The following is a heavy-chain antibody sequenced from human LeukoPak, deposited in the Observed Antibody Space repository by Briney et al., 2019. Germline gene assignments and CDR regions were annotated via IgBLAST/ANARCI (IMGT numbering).Heavy chain of an antibody. V-gene: IGHV3-7*01. J-gene: IGHJ4*02. Sequence: GGSLRLSCAASGFTFSSYAMHWVRQAPGKGLEWVANIKQDGSEKYYVDSVKGRFTISRDNAKNSLYLQMNSLRAEDTAVYYCARGLMATPDWGQGTLVTVSS. CDR2: IKQDGSEK. CDR3: ARGLMATPD. CDR1: GFTFSSYA. D-gene: IGHD5-24*01.